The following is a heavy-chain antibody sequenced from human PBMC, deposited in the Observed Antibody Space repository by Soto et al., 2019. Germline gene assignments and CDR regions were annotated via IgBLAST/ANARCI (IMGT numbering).Heavy chain of an antibody. D-gene: IGHD1-26*01. CDR2: IWYDGSNK. CDR3: ARAQYTGSYFDACDV. CDR1: GFSFSSYG. Sequence: GGSLRLSCAASGFSFSSYGMHWVRQAPGKGLDWVAVIWYDGSNKYYAESVKGRFTISRDNSKNTLYVQMNSLTVEDTAVYYCARAQYTGSYFDACDVWGQGTMVTVSS. J-gene: IGHJ3*01. V-gene: IGHV3-33*03.